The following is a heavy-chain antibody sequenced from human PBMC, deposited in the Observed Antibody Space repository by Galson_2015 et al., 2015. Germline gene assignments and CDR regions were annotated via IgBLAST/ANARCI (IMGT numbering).Heavy chain of an antibody. V-gene: IGHV3-30*03. J-gene: IGHJ4*02. Sequence: SLRLSCAASGFTFSSYGMHWVRQAPGKGLEWVAVISYDGSNKYYADSVKGRFTISRDNSKNTLYLQMNSLRAEDTAVYYCARDDDNCSGGSCYAPNVPYFDYWGQGTLVTVSS. D-gene: IGHD2-15*01. CDR1: GFTFSSYG. CDR3: ARDDDNCSGGSCYAPNVPYFDY. CDR2: ISYDGSNK.